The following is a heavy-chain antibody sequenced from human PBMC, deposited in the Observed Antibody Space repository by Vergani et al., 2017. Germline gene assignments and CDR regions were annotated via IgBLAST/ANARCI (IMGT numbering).Heavy chain of an antibody. Sequence: QVQLVESGGGVVQPGRSLRLSCAASGFTFSSYGMHWVRQAPGKGLEWVAVISYDGSNKYYADSVKGRFTISRDNSKNTLYLQMNSLRAEDTAVYYCAKDSSRYSYYYYMDVWGKGTTVTVSS. J-gene: IGHJ6*03. CDR3: AKDSSRYSYYYYMDV. D-gene: IGHD3-9*01. CDR1: GFTFSSYG. CDR2: ISYDGSNK. V-gene: IGHV3-30*18.